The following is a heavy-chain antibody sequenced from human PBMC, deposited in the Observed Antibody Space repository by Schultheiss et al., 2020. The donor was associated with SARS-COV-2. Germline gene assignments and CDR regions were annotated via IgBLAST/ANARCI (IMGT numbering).Heavy chain of an antibody. D-gene: IGHD3-3*01. CDR1: GFTFSTYA. CDR2: ISYDGTYK. J-gene: IGHJ6*02. Sequence: GGSLRLSCAASGFTFSTYAMHWVRQAPGKGLEWVAVISYDGTYKYYADSVKGRLTISRDNAKNTLYLQMDSLRPDDTAVYFCARDHGPYYDVWSGYSYSYYYGMDVWGQGTTVTVSS. V-gene: IGHV3-30*04. CDR3: ARDHGPYYDVWSGYSYSYYYGMDV.